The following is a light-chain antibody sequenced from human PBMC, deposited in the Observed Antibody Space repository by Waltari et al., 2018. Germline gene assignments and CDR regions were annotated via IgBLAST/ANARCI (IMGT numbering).Light chain of an antibody. V-gene: IGLV1-44*01. CDR3: AAWDDSLIGRV. J-gene: IGLJ3*02. Sequence: QYVLTQPPSASGTPGQRVTISCSGSSSNIGSYNVNWYQQLPGTAPKLLIYSNNQRPSGVPGRFSGSKSGTSASLVRSGLQSGDEADYYWAAWDDSLIGRVFGGGTQLAVL. CDR1: SSNIGSYN. CDR2: SNN.